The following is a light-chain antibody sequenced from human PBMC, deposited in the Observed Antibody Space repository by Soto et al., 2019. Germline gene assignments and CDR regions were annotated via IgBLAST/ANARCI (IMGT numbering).Light chain of an antibody. CDR2: DVS. CDR1: SSDVGGYNY. V-gene: IGLV2-14*01. CDR3: SSYTSSSRV. J-gene: IGLJ2*01. Sequence: QSVLTQPASVSGSTGQSITISCIGTSSDVGGYNYVSWYQQHPGKAPKLMLYDVSNRPSGVSNRFSGSKSGNTASLTISGLQAEDEADYYCSSYTSSSRVFGGGTKVTVL.